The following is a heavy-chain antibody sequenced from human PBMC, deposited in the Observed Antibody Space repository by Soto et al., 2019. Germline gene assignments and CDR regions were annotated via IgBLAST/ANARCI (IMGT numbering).Heavy chain of an antibody. V-gene: IGHV3-23*01. CDR3: AKNQERELPRVIDF. CDR2: MSGSSSTT. J-gene: IGHJ4*02. CDR1: GFTFSSYG. Sequence: VGSLRLSCAASGFTFSSYGMHWVRQAPGKGLEWVSSMSGSSSTTYYADSVRGRFTISRDRSKNTLYLQMSSLRAEDTALYYCAKNQERELPRVIDFWGQGTLVTVSS. D-gene: IGHD1-7*01.